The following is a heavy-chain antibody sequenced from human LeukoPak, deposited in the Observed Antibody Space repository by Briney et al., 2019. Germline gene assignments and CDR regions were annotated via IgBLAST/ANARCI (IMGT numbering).Heavy chain of an antibody. CDR3: VRTQLLDAFDI. CDR2: IYYSGST. Sequence: SQTLSLTCTVSGGSISSGGYYWSWIRQHPGKGLEWIGYIYYSGSTYYNPSLKSRVTISVDTSKNQFSLKLSSVTAADTAVYYCVRTQLLDAFDIWGQGTMVTVSS. D-gene: IGHD2-2*01. V-gene: IGHV4-31*03. J-gene: IGHJ3*02. CDR1: GGSISSGGYY.